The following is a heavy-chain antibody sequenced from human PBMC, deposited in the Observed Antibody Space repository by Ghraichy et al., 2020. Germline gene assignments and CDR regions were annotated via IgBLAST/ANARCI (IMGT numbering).Heavy chain of an antibody. Sequence: GGSLRLSCAASGFTFSSYAMSWVRQAPGKGLEWVSAISGSGGSTYYADSVKGRFTISRDNSKNTLYLQMNSLRAEDTAVYYCAKDQFRGRRDGYKADYWGQGTLVTVSS. V-gene: IGHV3-23*01. D-gene: IGHD5-24*01. CDR3: AKDQFRGRRDGYKADY. J-gene: IGHJ4*02. CDR1: GFTFSSYA. CDR2: ISGSGGST.